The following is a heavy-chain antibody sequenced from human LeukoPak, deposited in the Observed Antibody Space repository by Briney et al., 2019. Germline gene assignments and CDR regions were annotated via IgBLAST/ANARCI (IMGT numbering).Heavy chain of an antibody. CDR3: ARDLDGIAVAGTNGLGFFDY. CDR1: GYSFTSHY. Sequence: ASVKVSGKASGYSFTSHYMHWVRQAPGQGLEWMGIINPSCGSTSYAQKFQGRVTMTRDTSTSTVYMELSSLRSEDTAVYYCARDLDGIAVAGTNGLGFFDYWGQGTLVTVSS. CDR2: INPSCGST. D-gene: IGHD6-19*01. V-gene: IGHV1-46*03. J-gene: IGHJ4*02.